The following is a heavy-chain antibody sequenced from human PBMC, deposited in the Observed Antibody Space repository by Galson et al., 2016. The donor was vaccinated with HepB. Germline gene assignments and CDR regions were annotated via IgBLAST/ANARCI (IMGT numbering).Heavy chain of an antibody. V-gene: IGHV3-9*01. D-gene: IGHD3-9*01. J-gene: IGHJ5*02. CDR3: AKDLRHDILTGDKRFDP. CDR1: GFTFEDFA. Sequence: SLRLSCAASGFTFEDFAMHWVRQPPGKGLEWVSSISWDSGSIRYADSVKGRFTISRDNAKNSLYLQMNSLRAEDTAFYYCAKDLRHDILTGDKRFDPWGQGTLVAVSS. CDR2: ISWDSGSI.